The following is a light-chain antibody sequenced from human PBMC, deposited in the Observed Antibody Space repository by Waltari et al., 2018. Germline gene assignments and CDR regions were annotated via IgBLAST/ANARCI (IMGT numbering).Light chain of an antibody. CDR2: DAS. V-gene: IGKV3-20*01. CDR1: QSLSSSY. CDR3: QQYGSSPPVYT. Sequence: IVLTQSPGTLSLSPGERATLSSRASQSLSSSYLAWHQQKPGQAPRLLIYDASSRATGIPDRFSGSGSGTDFTLTISRLEPEDFAVYFCQQYGSSPPVYTFGQGTKLEIK. J-gene: IGKJ2*01.